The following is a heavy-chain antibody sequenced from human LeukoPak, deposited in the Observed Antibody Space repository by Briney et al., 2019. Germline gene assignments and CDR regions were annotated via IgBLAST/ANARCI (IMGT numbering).Heavy chain of an antibody. CDR3: ARGETPGYYYYGMDV. CDR2: IYSGGTT. D-gene: IGHD3-16*01. J-gene: IGHJ6*02. CDR1: GFTVSTTY. V-gene: IGHV3-53*01. Sequence: GGSLRLSCVASGFTVSTTYMGWVRQAPGKGLEWVSVIYSGGTTYYADSVKGRFTFSRDNSKNTLYLQMNSLRAEDTAVYYCARGETPGYYYYGMDVWGQGTTVTVSS.